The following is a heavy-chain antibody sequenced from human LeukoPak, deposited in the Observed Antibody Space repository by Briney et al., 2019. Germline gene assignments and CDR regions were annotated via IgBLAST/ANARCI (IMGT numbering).Heavy chain of an antibody. Sequence: GGSLRLSCAASGFTFSSYAMSWVRQAPGKGREWVSAISGSGGSTYYADSVKGRFTISRDNSKNTLYLQMNSLRAEDTAVYYCAKDRIKGIVVVTAARDEYFQHWGQGTLVTVSS. J-gene: IGHJ1*01. D-gene: IGHD3-22*01. V-gene: IGHV3-23*01. CDR3: AKDRIKGIVVVTAARDEYFQH. CDR2: ISGSGGST. CDR1: GFTFSSYA.